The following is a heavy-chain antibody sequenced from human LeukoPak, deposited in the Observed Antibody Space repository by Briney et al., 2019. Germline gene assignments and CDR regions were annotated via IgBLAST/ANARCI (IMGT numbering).Heavy chain of an antibody. CDR2: IDWNGGRT. Sequence: GGSLRLSCAASGFTFDDYGRTWGPRAPGKGLACVSHIDWNGGRTCCADSAKGRFTISRHNAKNSLYLQMTSLTAEDTAVYYCARDGVDPIDYWGQGTLVTVSS. V-gene: IGHV3-20*04. D-gene: IGHD3-3*01. J-gene: IGHJ4*02. CDR1: GFTFDDYG. CDR3: ARDGVDPIDY.